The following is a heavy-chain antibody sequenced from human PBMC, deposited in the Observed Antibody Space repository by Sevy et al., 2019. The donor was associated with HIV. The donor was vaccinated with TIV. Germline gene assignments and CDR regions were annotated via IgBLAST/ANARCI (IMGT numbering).Heavy chain of an antibody. J-gene: IGHJ4*02. CDR2: FEPEDGET. CDR1: GYTLTKLS. V-gene: IGHV1-24*01. CDR3: ASSRDYYDNSGPNFDY. Sequence: ASVKVSCKVSGYTLTKLSMHWVRQAPGKGLEWMGGFEPEDGETLHSQNFQGRVTLTEDTSTDTAYMELSSLRSEDTAVYYCASSRDYYDNSGPNFDYWGQGPLVTVSS. D-gene: IGHD3-22*01.